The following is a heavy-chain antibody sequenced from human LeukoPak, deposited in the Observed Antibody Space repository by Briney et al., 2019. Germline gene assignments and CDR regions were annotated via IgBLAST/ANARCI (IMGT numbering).Heavy chain of an antibody. Sequence: PGGSLRLSCAASGFTFSSYSMNWVRQAPGKGLEWVANIKQDGSEKYYVDSVKGRFTISRDNAKNSLYLQMNSLRAEDTAVYYCARSGSYWGAYYFDYWGQGTLVTVSS. CDR3: ARSGSYWGAYYFDY. CDR1: GFTFSSYS. D-gene: IGHD1-26*01. V-gene: IGHV3-7*03. CDR2: IKQDGSEK. J-gene: IGHJ4*02.